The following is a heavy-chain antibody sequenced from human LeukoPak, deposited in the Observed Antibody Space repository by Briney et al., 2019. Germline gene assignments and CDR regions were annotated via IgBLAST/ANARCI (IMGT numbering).Heavy chain of an antibody. CDR2: ISAYNGNT. CDR1: GYTFTSYG. Sequence: ASAKVSCKASGYTFTSYGISWVRQAPGQGLEWRGWISAYNGNTNYAQNLESRVTMTTDTSTSTAYMELRSLSSDDTAVYYCARDTVSAANWFDPWGQGTLVTVSS. D-gene: IGHD2-2*01. J-gene: IGHJ5*02. V-gene: IGHV1-18*01. CDR3: ARDTVSAANWFDP.